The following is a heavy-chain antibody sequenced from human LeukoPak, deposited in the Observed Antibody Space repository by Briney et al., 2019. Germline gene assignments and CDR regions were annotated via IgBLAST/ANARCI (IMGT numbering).Heavy chain of an antibody. D-gene: IGHD2-2*01. CDR1: GYTFTSYG. CDR3: ARDVEDIVVVPAAPAAPHMDYYYYYMDV. CDR2: ISAYNGNT. J-gene: IGHJ6*03. V-gene: IGHV1-18*01. Sequence: ASVKVSCKASGYTFTSYGISWVRQAPGQGLEWMGWISAYNGNTNYAQKLQGRVTMTTDTSTSTAYMELRSLRSDDTAVYYCARDVEDIVVVPAAPAAPHMDYYYYYMDVWGKGTTVTVSS.